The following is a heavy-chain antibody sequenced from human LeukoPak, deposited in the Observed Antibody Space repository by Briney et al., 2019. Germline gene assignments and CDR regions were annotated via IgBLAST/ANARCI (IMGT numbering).Heavy chain of an antibody. CDR1: GFTFRTYA. D-gene: IGHD1-14*01. V-gene: IGHV3-23*01. J-gene: IGHJ4*02. CDR2: ISGSGDTT. Sequence: GGSLRLSCAASGFTFRTYAMNWVRQAPGKGLEWVSAISGSGDTTYYADSVKGRFTISRDNSKNTLYLQMNSLRAEDTALYYCAKDLPYQTYPGYYFDSWGQGTLVTVSS. CDR3: AKDLPYQTYPGYYFDS.